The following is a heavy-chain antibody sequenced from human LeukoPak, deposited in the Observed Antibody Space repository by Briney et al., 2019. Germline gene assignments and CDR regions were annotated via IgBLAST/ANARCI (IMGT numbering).Heavy chain of an antibody. J-gene: IGHJ6*03. V-gene: IGHV6-1*01. CDR2: TYYRSKWYN. D-gene: IGHD4-23*01. Sequence: SQTLSLTCAISGDSVSSNSAAWNWIRQSPSRGLEWLGRTYYRSKWYNDYAVSVKSRITINPDTSKNQFSLQLNSVTPEDTAVYYCARTQRTTVVTPFYYSYMDVWGKGTTVTVSS. CDR1: GDSVSSNSAA. CDR3: ARTQRTTVVTPFYYSYMDV.